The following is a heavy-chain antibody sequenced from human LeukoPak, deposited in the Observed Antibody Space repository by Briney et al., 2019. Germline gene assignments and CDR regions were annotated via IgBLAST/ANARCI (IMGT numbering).Heavy chain of an antibody. Sequence: GGSLRLSCAASGFTFSSYAMHWVRQAPGKGLEWVAVISYDGSNKYYADSVKGRFTISRDNSKNTLYLQMNSLRAEDTAVYYCAKQNSVAVAGNEIDYWGQGTLVTVSS. J-gene: IGHJ4*02. CDR3: AKQNSVAVAGNEIDY. V-gene: IGHV3-30-3*02. CDR1: GFTFSSYA. CDR2: ISYDGSNK. D-gene: IGHD6-19*01.